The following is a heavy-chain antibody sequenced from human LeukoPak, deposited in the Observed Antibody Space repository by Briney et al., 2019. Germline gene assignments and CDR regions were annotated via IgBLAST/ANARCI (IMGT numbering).Heavy chain of an antibody. CDR1: EYSLTEIS. CDR3: ATFQSRFYGMDV. V-gene: IGHV1-24*01. Sequence: GASVKVSCKVSEYSLTEISMHWVRQAPGEGLEWMGGFDPEDDKTIYARGFQGRLTMTRDTSTDTAYMQLSSLRSEDTALYYCATFQSRFYGMDVWGQGTTVTVSS. J-gene: IGHJ6*02. CDR2: FDPEDDKT.